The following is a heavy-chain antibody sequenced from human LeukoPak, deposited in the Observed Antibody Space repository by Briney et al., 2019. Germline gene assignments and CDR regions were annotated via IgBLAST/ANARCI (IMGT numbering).Heavy chain of an antibody. V-gene: IGHV1-24*01. D-gene: IGHD5-18*01. CDR2: FDPEDGET. CDR3: ASCGYSYGSYYYYGMDV. J-gene: IGHJ6*02. Sequence: GASVKVSCKVSGYTLTELSMHWVRQAPGKGLEWMGGFDPEDGETIYAQKFQGRVTITADESTSTAYMELSSLRSEDTAVYYCASCGYSYGSYYYYGMDVWGQGTTVTVSS. CDR1: GYTLTELS.